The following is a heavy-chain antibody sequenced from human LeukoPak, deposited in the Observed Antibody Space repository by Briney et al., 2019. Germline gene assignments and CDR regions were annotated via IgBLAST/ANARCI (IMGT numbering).Heavy chain of an antibody. J-gene: IGHJ4*02. CDR2: IIPIFGTA. D-gene: IGHD6-19*01. Sequence: SVKVSCKASGGTFSSYAISWVRQAPGQGLEWMGGIIPIFGTANYAQKFQGRVTITTDESTSTAYMELSSLRSDDTAVYYCARVFVSGWYVPFDYWGQGTLVTVSS. V-gene: IGHV1-69*05. CDR1: GGTFSSYA. CDR3: ARVFVSGWYVPFDY.